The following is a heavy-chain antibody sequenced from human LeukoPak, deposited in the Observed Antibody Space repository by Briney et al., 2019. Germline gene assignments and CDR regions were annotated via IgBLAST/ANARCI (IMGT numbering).Heavy chain of an antibody. CDR2: IYYSGST. CDR3: ARVAYCGGDCYSEPIDY. CDR1: GGSISSGDYY. D-gene: IGHD2-21*02. Sequence: SQTLSLTCTVSGGSISSGDYYWSWIRQPPGKGLEWIGYIYYSGSTYYNPSLKSRVTISVDTSKNQFSLKLSSVTAADTAVYYCARVAYCGGDCYSEPIDYWGQGTLVTVSP. J-gene: IGHJ4*02. V-gene: IGHV4-30-4*01.